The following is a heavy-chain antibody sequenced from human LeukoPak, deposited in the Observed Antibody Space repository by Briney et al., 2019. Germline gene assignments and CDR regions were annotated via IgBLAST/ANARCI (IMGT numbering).Heavy chain of an antibody. V-gene: IGHV3-23*01. J-gene: IGHJ4*02. CDR3: AKMVVAGTYFDY. CDR2: ISGCGGST. Sequence: GGSLRLSCAASGFTFSSYAISWVRQAPGKGLEWVSAISGCGGSTYYADSVKGRFTISRDNSKNTLYLQMNSLRGEDTAVYNCAKMVVAGTYFDYWGQGTLVTVSS. D-gene: IGHD6-19*01. CDR1: GFTFSSYA.